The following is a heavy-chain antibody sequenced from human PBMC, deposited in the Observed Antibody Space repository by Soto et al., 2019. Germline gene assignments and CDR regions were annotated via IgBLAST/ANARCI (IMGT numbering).Heavy chain of an antibody. J-gene: IGHJ5*02. D-gene: IGHD3-22*01. CDR1: GDSISNSRFY. V-gene: IGHV4-39*01. CDR3: ARDFFDSSDYTTNWFDP. Sequence: SETLSLTCXVSGDSISNSRFYWAWIRQPPGEGLEWIGSIYHTGNAYYNPSLKSRVTISVDTSKNQFSLKLTSVTAADAALYYCARDFFDSSDYTTNWFDPWGQGTLVTVSS. CDR2: IYHTGNA.